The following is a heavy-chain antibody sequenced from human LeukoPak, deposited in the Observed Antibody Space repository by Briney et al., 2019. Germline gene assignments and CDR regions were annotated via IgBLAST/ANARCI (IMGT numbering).Heavy chain of an antibody. D-gene: IGHD2-21*02. CDR3: ARAAHCGGDCYNAGGFDY. CDR2: ISYDGSNK. Sequence: GGSLRLSCAASGFTFSSYAMHWVRQAPGKGLEWVAVISYDGSNKYYADSVKGRFTISRDNSKNTLYLQMNSLRAEDTAVYYCARAAHCGGDCYNAGGFDYWGQGTLVTVSS. V-gene: IGHV3-30-3*01. CDR1: GFTFSSYA. J-gene: IGHJ4*02.